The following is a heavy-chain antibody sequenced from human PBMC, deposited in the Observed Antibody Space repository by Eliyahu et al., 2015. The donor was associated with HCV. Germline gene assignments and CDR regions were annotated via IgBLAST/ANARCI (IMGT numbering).Heavy chain of an antibody. CDR3: AREGNFWSGYSSHYYFDY. CDR2: ISSSGSDT. V-gene: IGHV3-21*01. Sequence: EVQLVESGGGLVKPGGSLRISCTASGFIFSTYTMNWVRQAPGRGLEWVSNISSSGSDTHYADSVKGRFTISRDNAENSLYLQMNSLRSDDTAVYYCAREGNFWSGYSSHYYFDYWGQGTLVTVSS. CDR1: GFIFSTYT. D-gene: IGHD3-3*01. J-gene: IGHJ4*02.